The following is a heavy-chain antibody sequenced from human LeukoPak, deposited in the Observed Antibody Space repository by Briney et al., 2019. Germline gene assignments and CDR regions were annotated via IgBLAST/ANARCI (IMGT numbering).Heavy chain of an antibody. V-gene: IGHV3-66*02. CDR1: GFTVSSNY. CDR3: ARGTVVVPAARSWDY. D-gene: IGHD2-2*01. J-gene: IGHJ4*02. Sequence: GGSLRLSCAAPGFTVSSNYMSWVRQAPGKGLEWVSGIYSGGSTYYADSVKGRFTISRDNSKNTLYLQMNSLRAEDTAVYYCARGTVVVPAARSWDYWGQGTLVTVSS. CDR2: IYSGGST.